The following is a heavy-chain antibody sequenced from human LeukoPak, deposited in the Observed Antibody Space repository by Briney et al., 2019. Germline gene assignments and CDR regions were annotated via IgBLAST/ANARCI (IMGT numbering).Heavy chain of an antibody. V-gene: IGHV3-23*01. D-gene: IGHD2-2*01. Sequence: GGSLRLSCAASGFTFSSYGMSWVRQAPGKGLEWVSAISGSGGSTYYADSVKGRFTISRDNSKNTLYLQMSSLRAEDTAVYYCAKYGSTSCRREFDYWGQGTLVTVSS. CDR3: AKYGSTSCRREFDY. J-gene: IGHJ4*02. CDR2: ISGSGGST. CDR1: GFTFSSYG.